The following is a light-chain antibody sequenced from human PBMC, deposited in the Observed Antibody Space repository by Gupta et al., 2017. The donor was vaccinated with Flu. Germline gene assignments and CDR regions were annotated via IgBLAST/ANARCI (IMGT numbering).Light chain of an antibody. CDR3: QQSYSTRWT. J-gene: IGKJ1*01. CDR2: AAS. CDR1: QSISSY. Sequence: DIQMTQPPSFLSASVRDRVTITCRASQSISSYLNWYQQKPGKAPKLLIYAASSLQSGVPSRFSGSGSGTDFTLTISSLQAEDLATYYCQQSYSTRWTFGQGTKVEIK. V-gene: IGKV1-39*01.